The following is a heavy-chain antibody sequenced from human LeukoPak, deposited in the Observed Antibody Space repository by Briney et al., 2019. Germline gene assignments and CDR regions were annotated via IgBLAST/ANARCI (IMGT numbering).Heavy chain of an antibody. CDR1: GFTFSSYW. J-gene: IGHJ4*02. CDR3: ARDSSSWYGLYYFDY. V-gene: IGHV3-7*01. D-gene: IGHD6-13*01. CDR2: IKQDGSEK. Sequence: GGSLRLSCAASGFTFSSYWMSWVRQAPGKGLEWVANIKQDGSEKYYVDSVKGRFTISRDDAKNSLYLQMNSLRAEDTAVYYCARDSSSWYGLYYFDYWGQGTLVTVSS.